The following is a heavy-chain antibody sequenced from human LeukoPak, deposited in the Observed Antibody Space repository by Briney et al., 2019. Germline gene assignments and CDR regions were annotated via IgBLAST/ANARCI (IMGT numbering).Heavy chain of an antibody. J-gene: IGHJ4*02. V-gene: IGHV1-3*01. Sequence: ASVKVSCKASGYTFTAYSIHWVRQAPGQRFEWMGWIDADNGDTSYSQNLQGRVTITRDTSARTVYMELTSLRSEDMAAYYCARGSTSDWPLDHWGQGTLLTISP. CDR2: IDADNGDT. CDR1: GYTFTAYS. D-gene: IGHD6-19*01. CDR3: ARGSTSDWPLDH.